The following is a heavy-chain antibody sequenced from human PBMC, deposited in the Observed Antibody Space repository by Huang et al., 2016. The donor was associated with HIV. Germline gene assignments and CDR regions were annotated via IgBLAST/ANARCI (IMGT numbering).Heavy chain of an antibody. J-gene: IGHJ4*02. CDR1: GYKFHTYE. V-gene: IGHV1-18*04. D-gene: IGHD3-16*01. Sequence: QIHLVQSGPEVTQPGASLKVSCKASGYKFHTYEITWVRQTPGQGLEWMGWISGDNVSTRFAQKFQDRLTMTTDVSTSTAYLELRSLRLDDTAVYYCARTKGEFDFWGQGALVTVSS. CDR3: ARTKGEFDF. CDR2: ISGDNVST.